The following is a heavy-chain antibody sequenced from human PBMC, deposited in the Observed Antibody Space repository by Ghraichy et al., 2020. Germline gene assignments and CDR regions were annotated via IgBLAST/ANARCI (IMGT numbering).Heavy chain of an antibody. V-gene: IGHV6-1*01. CDR3: ARRNVGPVRNDFDF. D-gene: IGHD1-1*01. J-gene: IGHJ4*02. Sequence: SETLSLTCAISGDSVYSGDAAWHWLRQSPSRGLEWLGRTFYRSKWYSDYAVSVKTRMVINPDTSKNQISLQLRSVTPDDTAVYYCARRNVGPVRNDFDFWGQGTLVTVSS. CDR2: TFYRSKWYS. CDR1: GDSVYSGDAA.